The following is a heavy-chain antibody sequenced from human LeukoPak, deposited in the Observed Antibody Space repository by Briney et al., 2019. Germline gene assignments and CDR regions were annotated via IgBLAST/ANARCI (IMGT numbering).Heavy chain of an antibody. D-gene: IGHD2/OR15-2a*01. CDR1: GVFFSSNW. J-gene: IGHJ4*02. V-gene: IGHV3-7*01. Sequence: GSLRLSCAAAGVFFSSNWMSWVRQAPGKGPEWVANMQQDGSENNYMDSVKGRFTISRDNAKNSLYLQMNSLRVEDTAVYYCVRDLEYFDYWGLGTLVTVSS. CDR3: VRDLEYFDY. CDR2: MQQDGSEN.